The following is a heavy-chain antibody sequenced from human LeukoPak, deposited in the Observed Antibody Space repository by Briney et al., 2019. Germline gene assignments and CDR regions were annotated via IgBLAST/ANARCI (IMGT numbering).Heavy chain of an antibody. V-gene: IGHV3-30-3*01. Sequence: PGGSLRLSCAASGFSVSSRAMSWVRQAPGKGLEWVSFISYDGRIKYYADSVKGRLTISRDNSKNTVSLQMNSLRAEDTAIYYCARDLSEKYSIDYWGQGTLVTVSS. D-gene: IGHD2/OR15-2a*01. CDR3: ARDLSEKYSIDY. J-gene: IGHJ4*02. CDR2: ISYDGRIK. CDR1: GFSVSSRA.